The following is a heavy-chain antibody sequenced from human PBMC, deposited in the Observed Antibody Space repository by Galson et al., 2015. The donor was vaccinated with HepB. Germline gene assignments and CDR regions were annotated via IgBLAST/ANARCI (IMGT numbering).Heavy chain of an antibody. CDR2: ISYDGSNK. CDR3: ARDASMDV. V-gene: IGHV3-30-3*01. Sequence: SLRLSCAASGFTFSSYAMHWVRQAPGKGLEWVAVISYDGSNKYYADSVKGRFTISRDNSKNTLYLQMHSLRVEDTAVYSCARDASMDVWGTGTTVTVSS. J-gene: IGHJ6*03. CDR1: GFTFSSYA.